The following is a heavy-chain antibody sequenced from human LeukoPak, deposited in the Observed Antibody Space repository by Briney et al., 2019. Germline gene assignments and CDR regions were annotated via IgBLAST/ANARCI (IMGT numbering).Heavy chain of an antibody. Sequence: SETLSLTCTVSGGSISSGSYYWSWIRQPAGKGLEWIGRIYTSGSTNYNPSLKSRVTISVDTSKNQFSLKLSSVTAADTAVYYCARDSGYYGSGSYQIFDYWGQGTLVTVSS. D-gene: IGHD3-10*01. V-gene: IGHV4-61*02. CDR3: ARDSGYYGSGSYQIFDY. J-gene: IGHJ4*02. CDR1: GGSISSGSYY. CDR2: IYTSGST.